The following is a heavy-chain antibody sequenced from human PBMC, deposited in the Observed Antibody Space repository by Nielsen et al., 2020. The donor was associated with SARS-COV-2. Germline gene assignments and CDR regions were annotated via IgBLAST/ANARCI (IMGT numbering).Heavy chain of an antibody. J-gene: IGHJ5*02. D-gene: IGHD5-12*01. CDR2: IIPIFGTA. CDR3: ARERWLRLGWFDP. Sequence: SVKVSCKASGGTFSSYAISWVRQAPGQGLEWMGEIIPIFGTANYAQKFQGRVTITADESTSTAYMELSSLRSEDTAVYYCARERWLRLGWFDPWGQGTLVTVSS. CDR1: GGTFSSYA. V-gene: IGHV1-69*13.